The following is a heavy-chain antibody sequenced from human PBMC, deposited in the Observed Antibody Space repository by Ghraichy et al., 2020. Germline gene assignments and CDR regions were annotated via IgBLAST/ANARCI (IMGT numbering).Heavy chain of an antibody. V-gene: IGHV4-39*01. CDR3: ARPVAYCGGDCYSPMKYYFDY. CDR2: IYYSGST. J-gene: IGHJ4*02. CDR1: GGSISSSSYY. D-gene: IGHD2-21*02. Sequence: SETLSLTCTVSGGSISSSSYYWGWIRQPPGKGLEWIGCIYYSGSTYYNPSLKSRVTISVDTSKNQFSLKLSSVTAADTAVYYCARPVAYCGGDCYSPMKYYFDYWGQGTLVTVSS.